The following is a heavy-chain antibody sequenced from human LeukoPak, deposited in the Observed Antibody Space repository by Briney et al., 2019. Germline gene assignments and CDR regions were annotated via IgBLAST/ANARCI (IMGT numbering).Heavy chain of an antibody. J-gene: IGHJ5*02. CDR1: GFPFSTYAM. CDR2: IYHSGST. Sequence: GSLRLSCAASGFPFSTYAMSWVRQPPGKGLEWIGEIYHSGSTNYNPSLKSRVTISVDKSKNQFSLKLSSVTAADTAVYYCARGGQLLYDWFDPWGQGTLVTVSS. D-gene: IGHD2-2*02. CDR3: ARGGQLLYDWFDP. V-gene: IGHV4-4*02.